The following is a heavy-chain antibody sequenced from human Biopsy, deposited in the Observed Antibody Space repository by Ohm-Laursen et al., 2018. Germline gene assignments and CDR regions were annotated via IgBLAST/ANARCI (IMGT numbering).Heavy chain of an antibody. CDR1: GGSISSYY. V-gene: IGHV4-59*01. CDR2: IYYSVMT. Sequence: SETLSLTCTVSGGSISSYYWNWIRQPPGKGLEWIGHIYYSVMTNYNPSLQSRVSISVDTSRNQVSLTLSSVTAADTAVYYCARDSGILNYGNFKYYHYYGMDVWGQGTKATVSS. CDR3: ARDSGILNYGNFKYYHYYGMDV. J-gene: IGHJ6*02. D-gene: IGHD4-11*01.